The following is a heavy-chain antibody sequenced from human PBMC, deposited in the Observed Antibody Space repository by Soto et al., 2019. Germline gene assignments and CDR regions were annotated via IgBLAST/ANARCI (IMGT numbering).Heavy chain of an antibody. CDR3: AIAVGGEATIRY. V-gene: IGHV1-69*01. J-gene: IGHJ4*02. D-gene: IGHD3-16*01. Sequence: QVQLVQSVAEVKKPGSSVKVSCKASGGSFSNFVISWVRQAPGQGLEWMGGIIPNFGTTNYAQKFQGKVTITADETTRTAYLQLSGLTSEDTSVYYCAIAVGGEATIRYWDQATLVTVSS. CDR1: GGSFSNFV. CDR2: IIPNFGTT.